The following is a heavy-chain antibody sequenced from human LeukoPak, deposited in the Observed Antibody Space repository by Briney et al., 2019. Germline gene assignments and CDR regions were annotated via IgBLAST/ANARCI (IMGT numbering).Heavy chain of an antibody. CDR3: ARDDYYGSGSHVDY. CDR2: ITPIFGTA. CDR1: GGTFSSYA. Sequence: SVKVSCKASGGTFSSYAISWVRQAPGQGLEWMGGITPIFGTANYAQKFQGRVTITADKSTSTAYMELSSLRSEDTAVYYCARDDYYGSGSHVDYWGQGTLVTVSS. V-gene: IGHV1-69*06. J-gene: IGHJ4*02. D-gene: IGHD3-10*01.